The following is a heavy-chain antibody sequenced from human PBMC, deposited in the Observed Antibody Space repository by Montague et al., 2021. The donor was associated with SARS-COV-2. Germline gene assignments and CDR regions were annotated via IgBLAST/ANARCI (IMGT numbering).Heavy chain of an antibody. D-gene: IGHD5-24*01. CDR1: GFTFDDYA. CDR2: ISWNSGSI. J-gene: IGHJ3*02. V-gene: IGHV3-9*01. CDR3: AKLPYERWLQSRKRRDAFDI. Sequence: SLRLPCAASGFTFDDYAMHWVRQAPGKGLEWVSGISWNSGSIGYADSVKGRFTISRDNAKNSLYLQMNSLRAEDTALYYCAKLPYERWLQSRKRRDAFDIWGQGTMVTVSS.